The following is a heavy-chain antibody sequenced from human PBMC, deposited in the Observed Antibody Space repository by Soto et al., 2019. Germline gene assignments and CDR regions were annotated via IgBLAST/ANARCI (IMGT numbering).Heavy chain of an antibody. D-gene: IGHD2-21*01. V-gene: IGHV3-23*01. CDR3: AKVTDCGPSRCDDGIDI. CDR1: GFTFGSYS. Sequence: EVQLLESGGGLAQPGGSLRLSCAASGFTFGSYSMNWVRQAPGKGLEWVSIISGSGGATFYADSVKGRFTISRDNSKKSVFLQMDSLRADDTAVYHCAKVTDCGPSRCDDGIDIWGHGTMVTVS. J-gene: IGHJ3*02. CDR2: ISGSGGAT.